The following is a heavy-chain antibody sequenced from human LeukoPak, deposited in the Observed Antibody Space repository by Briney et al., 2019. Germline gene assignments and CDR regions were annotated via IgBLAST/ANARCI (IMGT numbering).Heavy chain of an antibody. CDR1: GGTFSSYA. CDR2: IILIFGIA. D-gene: IGHD3-9*01. Sequence: ASVKVSCKASGGTFSSYAISWVRQAPGQGLEWMGRIILIFGIANYAQKFQGRVTITADKSTSTAYMELSSLRSEDTAVYYCARDGEVALRYFDWLLYWGQGTLVTVSS. CDR3: ARDGEVALRYFDWLLY. V-gene: IGHV1-69*04. J-gene: IGHJ4*02.